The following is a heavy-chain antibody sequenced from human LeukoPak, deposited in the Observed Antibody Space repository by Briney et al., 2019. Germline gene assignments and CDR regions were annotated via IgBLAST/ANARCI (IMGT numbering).Heavy chain of an antibody. J-gene: IGHJ4*02. CDR2: ISSSGNTI. CDR3: ARERGNSFDY. CDR1: GFTFSGYE. Sequence: PGGSLRLSCAASGFTFSGYEMNWVRQAPGKGLEWVSYISSSGNTIDYADSVKGRFTISRDNAKNSLYLRMKSLRAEDTAVYYCARERGNSFDYWGQGTLVTVSS. D-gene: IGHD4-23*01. V-gene: IGHV3-48*03.